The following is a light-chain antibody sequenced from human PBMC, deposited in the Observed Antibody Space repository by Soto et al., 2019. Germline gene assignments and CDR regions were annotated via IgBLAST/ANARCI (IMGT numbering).Light chain of an antibody. CDR1: SSNIGKNY. V-gene: IGLV1-51*01. Sequence: QSVLTQPPSVSAAPGQKVTISCSGSSSNIGKNYVSWYQQLPGTAPKLLIYDTDKRPSGILDRFSGSKSGTSATLGITGLQTGGEADYYCGTWDSSLSVYVFGTGTKLTVL. CDR2: DTD. J-gene: IGLJ1*01. CDR3: GTWDSSLSVYV.